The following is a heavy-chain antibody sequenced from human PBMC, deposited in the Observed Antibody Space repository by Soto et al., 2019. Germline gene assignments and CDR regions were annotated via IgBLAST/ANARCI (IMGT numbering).Heavy chain of an antibody. CDR1: GFTFNSVS. J-gene: IGHJ4*02. V-gene: IGHV3-30*04. CDR3: ARKPYGDSQYFDY. Sequence: QAQLVESGGGMAQAGTSLRLSCTGSGFTFNSVSQHWVRQGPDKGLEWVAVVSFDGKVTYYAASVKGRFTVSRDISKNTIYLQANSLRPEDTAVYYCARKPYGDSQYFDYWGQGTPVTVSS. D-gene: IGHD2-21*02. CDR2: VSFDGKVT.